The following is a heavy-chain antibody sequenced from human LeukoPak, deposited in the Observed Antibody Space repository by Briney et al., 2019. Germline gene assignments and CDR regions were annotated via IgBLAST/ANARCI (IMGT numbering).Heavy chain of an antibody. J-gene: IGHJ4*02. V-gene: IGHV3-30*02. CDR3: ASGSSGSSSWTIDY. CDR1: GLSFSSYG. Sequence: GGSLRLSWAASGLSFSSYGMHWVRQAPGKGLDWVALIRHDGSEKYYADSVKGRFTISRENSRNTVYLQMNNLRAEDTAVYYCASGSSGSSSWTIDYWGQGTLVTVSS. CDR2: IRHDGSEK. D-gene: IGHD6-6*01.